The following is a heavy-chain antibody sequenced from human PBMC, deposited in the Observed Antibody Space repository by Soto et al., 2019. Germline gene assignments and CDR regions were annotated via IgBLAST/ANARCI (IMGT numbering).Heavy chain of an antibody. D-gene: IGHD2-2*01. CDR3: AKDLVNIVVVPAAPYYYYGMDV. J-gene: IGHJ6*02. Sequence: EVQLLESGGGLVQPGGSLSLSCAASGFTFSSYAMSWVRQAPGKGLEWVSAISGSGGSTYYADSVKGRFTISRDNSKNTLYLQMNSLRAEDTAVYYCAKDLVNIVVVPAAPYYYYGMDVWGQGTTVTVSS. CDR1: GFTFSSYA. CDR2: ISGSGGST. V-gene: IGHV3-23*01.